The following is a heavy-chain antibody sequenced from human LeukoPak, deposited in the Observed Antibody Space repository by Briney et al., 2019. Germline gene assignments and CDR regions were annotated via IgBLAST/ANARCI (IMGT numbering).Heavy chain of an antibody. CDR3: ARDFRYGDYVRPRYYFEY. V-gene: IGHV1-3*01. J-gene: IGHJ4*02. CDR2: TNAGNGNT. Sequence: GASVKVCCKASGYTFTSYAMHWVSQAPGQRLEWMGWTNAGNGNTKYSQKFQGRVTITRDTSASTAYMELSSLRSEDTAVYYCARDFRYGDYVRPRYYFEYWGQGTLVTASS. CDR1: GYTFTSYA. D-gene: IGHD4-17*01.